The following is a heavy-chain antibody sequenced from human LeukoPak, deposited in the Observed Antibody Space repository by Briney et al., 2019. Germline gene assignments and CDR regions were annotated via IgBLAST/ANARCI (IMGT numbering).Heavy chain of an antibody. CDR3: ARMTPGCSSTSCYPYYYYYYMDV. Sequence: PSETLSLTCAVYGGSFSGYYWSWIRQPPGKGLEWIGEINHSGSTNYNPSLKSRVTISVDTSKNQFSLKLSSVTAADTAVYYCARMTPGCSSTSCYPYYYYYYMDVWGKGTTVTISS. CDR2: INHSGST. D-gene: IGHD2-2*01. J-gene: IGHJ6*03. V-gene: IGHV4-34*01. CDR1: GGSFSGYY.